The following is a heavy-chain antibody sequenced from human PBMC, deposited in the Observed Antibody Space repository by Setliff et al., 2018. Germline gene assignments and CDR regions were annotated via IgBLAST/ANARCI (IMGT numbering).Heavy chain of an antibody. CDR3: ARLGGYSYGLFRN. V-gene: IGHV4-38-2*01. J-gene: IGHJ4*02. Sequence: SETLSLTCAVSGYSISSGYYWGWIRQPPGKGLEWIGSIYHSGSTYYNPSLKSRVTISVDTSKNQFSLKLSSVTAADTAVYYCARLGGYSYGLFRNWGQGTLVTVSS. CDR2: IYHSGST. CDR1: GYSISSGYY. D-gene: IGHD5-18*01.